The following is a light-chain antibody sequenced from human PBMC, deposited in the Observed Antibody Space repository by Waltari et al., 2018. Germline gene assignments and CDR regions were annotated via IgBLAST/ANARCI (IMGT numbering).Light chain of an antibody. V-gene: IGLV1-47*01. CDR3: AAWDDSLSGWV. Sequence: QSVLTQPPSASGTPGQRGTISCSGSSSNTGSNYVYWYQQLPGTAPKLLIYRNNQRPSGVPDLFSGSKSGTSASLAISGLRSEDEADYYCAAWDDSLSGWVCGGGTKLTVL. CDR1: SSNTGSNY. CDR2: RNN. J-gene: IGLJ3*02.